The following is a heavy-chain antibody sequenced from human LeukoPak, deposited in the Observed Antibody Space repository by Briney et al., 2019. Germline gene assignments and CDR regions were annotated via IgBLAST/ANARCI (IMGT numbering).Heavy chain of an antibody. V-gene: IGHV1-69*13. CDR3: ARIGLGMYYGSGSYEAFDP. CDR1: GGTFTTYA. J-gene: IGHJ5*02. D-gene: IGHD3-10*01. CDR2: IIPIFGTA. Sequence: SVTVSSTASGGTFTTYAISWVRQAPGQGLEWMGGIIPIFGTANYAQKFQGRVTITADESTRTAYMELSSLRSEDTAVYYCARIGLGMYYGSGSYEAFDPWGQGTLVTVSS.